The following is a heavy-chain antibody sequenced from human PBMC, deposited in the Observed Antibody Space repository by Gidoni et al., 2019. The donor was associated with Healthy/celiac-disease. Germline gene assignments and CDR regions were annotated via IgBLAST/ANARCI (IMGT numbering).Heavy chain of an antibody. D-gene: IGHD3-22*01. CDR1: GGTFSSYA. CDR3: ATRGGYYYDSSGYGAFDI. J-gene: IGHJ3*02. CDR2: VIPIFGTA. V-gene: IGHV1-69*01. Sequence: VPLVQAGAAAQKPRSSGKVSCQASGGTFSSYAISWVRQAPGQGLEWRGGVIPIFGTANYAQKFQGRVTITADESTSTAYMELSSLRSEDTAVYYCATRGGYYYDSSGYGAFDIWGQGTMVTVSS.